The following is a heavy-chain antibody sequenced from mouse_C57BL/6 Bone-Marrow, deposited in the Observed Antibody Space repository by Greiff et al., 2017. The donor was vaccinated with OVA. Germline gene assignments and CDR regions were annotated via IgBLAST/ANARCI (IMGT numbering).Heavy chain of an antibody. V-gene: IGHV1-61*01. CDR1: GYTFTSYW. J-gene: IGHJ4*01. CDR3: ARGDYYGSSSYAMDY. D-gene: IGHD1-1*01. CDR2: IYPSDSEP. Sequence: QVQLQQPGAELVRPGSSVKLSCKASGYTFTSYWMDWVKQRPGQGLAWIGNIYPSDSEPHYNQKFKDKATLTVDKSSSTAYMQLSSRTSEDSAVYYCARGDYYGSSSYAMDYWGQGTSVTVSS.